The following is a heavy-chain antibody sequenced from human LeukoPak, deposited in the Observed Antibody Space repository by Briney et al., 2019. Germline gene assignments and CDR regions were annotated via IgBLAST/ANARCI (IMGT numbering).Heavy chain of an antibody. J-gene: IGHJ4*02. D-gene: IGHD1-26*01. CDR1: GYTFTSYY. Sequence: ASVKVSCKASGYTFTSYYMHWVRQAPGQGLEWMGIINPSGGSTSYAQKFQGRVTMTRDTSTSTVYMELSSLRSEDTAVYYCARTPYSGSYRLRRYFDYWGQGTLVTVSS. CDR2: INPSGGST. V-gene: IGHV1-46*01. CDR3: ARTPYSGSYRLRRYFDY.